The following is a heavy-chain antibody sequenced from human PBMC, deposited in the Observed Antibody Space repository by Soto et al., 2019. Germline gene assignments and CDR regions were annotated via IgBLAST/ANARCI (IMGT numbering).Heavy chain of an antibody. CDR3: AREHSSSWRFDY. CDR1: GYTFTSYD. J-gene: IGHJ4*02. D-gene: IGHD6-13*01. CDR2: MNPNSGNT. Sequence: ASVKVSCKASGYTFTSYDLNWVRQANGQGLEWMGWMNPNSGNTGYAQKFQGRVTMTRNTSISTAYMELSSLRFEYTAVYYCAREHSSSWRFDYWGQGTLVTVSS. V-gene: IGHV1-8*01.